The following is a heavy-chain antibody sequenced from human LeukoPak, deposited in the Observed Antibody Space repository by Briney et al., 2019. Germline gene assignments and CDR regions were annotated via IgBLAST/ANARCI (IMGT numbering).Heavy chain of an antibody. V-gene: IGHV3-21*01. CDR1: GFTFSSYN. CDR2: ISSSSTYI. CDR3: AREGHRPFNYYYYMDV. J-gene: IGHJ6*03. Sequence: GGSLRLSCAASGFTFSSYNMNWVRQAPGKGLEWVSSISSSSTYIYYADSMKGRFTISRDNAKNSLYLQMTSLRAEDTAVYYCAREGHRPFNYYYYMDVWGKGTTVTVSS.